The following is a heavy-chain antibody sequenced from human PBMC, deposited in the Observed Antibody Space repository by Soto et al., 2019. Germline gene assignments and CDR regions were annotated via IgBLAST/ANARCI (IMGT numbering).Heavy chain of an antibody. V-gene: IGHV3-23*01. D-gene: IGHD3-22*01. CDR2: ISGSGGST. Sequence: GGSLRLSCAASGFTFSSYAMSWVRQAPGKGLEWVSAISGSGGSTYYADSVKGRFTISRDNSKNTLHLQMNSLRAEDTAVYFCAKADYEDSSGYYSSNIDYWEQGTLVAASS. J-gene: IGHJ4*02. CDR3: AKADYEDSSGYYSSNIDY. CDR1: GFTFSSYA.